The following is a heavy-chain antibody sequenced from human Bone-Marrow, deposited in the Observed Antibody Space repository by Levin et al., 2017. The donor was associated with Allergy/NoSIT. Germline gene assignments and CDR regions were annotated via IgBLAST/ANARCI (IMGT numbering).Heavy chain of an antibody. CDR3: ARALPRIPGAYATLGYCSSTSCHSNGWWFDP. V-gene: IGHV1-2*06. Sequence: ASVKVSCKASGYTFTGYYMHWVRQAPGQGLEWMGRINPNSGGTNYAQKFQGRVTMTRDTSISTAYMELSRLRSDDTAVYYCARALPRIPGAYATLGYCSSTSCHSNGWWFDPWGQGTLVTVSS. CDR2: INPNSGGT. J-gene: IGHJ5*02. D-gene: IGHD2-2*01. CDR1: GYTFTGYY.